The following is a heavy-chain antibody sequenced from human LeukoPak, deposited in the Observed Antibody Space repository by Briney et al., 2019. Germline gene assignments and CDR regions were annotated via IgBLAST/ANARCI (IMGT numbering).Heavy chain of an antibody. CDR2: ISSTSSNI. Sequence: GGSLRLSCAASGFTFSSFGMNWVRQAPGKGLECVSYISSTSSNIFYADSVKGRFTISRHNDKNSVYLQMNSLGGEATAVYYCAKVHGAYPIDYWGQGTLVTVSS. J-gene: IGHJ4*02. D-gene: IGHD4/OR15-4a*01. CDR1: GFTFSSFG. CDR3: AKVHGAYPIDY. V-gene: IGHV3-48*01.